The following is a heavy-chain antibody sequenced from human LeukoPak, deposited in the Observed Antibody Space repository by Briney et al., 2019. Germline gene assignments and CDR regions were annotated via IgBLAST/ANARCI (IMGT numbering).Heavy chain of an antibody. V-gene: IGHV3-21*01. CDR1: GFDFSIYA. D-gene: IGHD3-16*01. J-gene: IGHJ6*03. CDR2: ISSGSSFQ. CDR3: AREGDPPGFYYYHHMDV. Sequence: GGSLRLSCAASGFDFSIYAIDWVRQAPGRGLEWVSSISSGSSFQNYADSVKGRFTISRDDAKNSVYLQMNRLRAEDTAVYFCAREGDPPGFYYYHHMDVWGKGTTVTVSS.